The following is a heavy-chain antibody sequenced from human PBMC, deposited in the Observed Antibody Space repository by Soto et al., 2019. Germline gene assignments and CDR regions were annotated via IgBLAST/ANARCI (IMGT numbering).Heavy chain of an antibody. CDR2: INHSGST. CDR1: GGSFSGYY. CDR3: ARAKRDKVVITNYFDY. D-gene: IGHD3-22*01. J-gene: IGHJ4*02. V-gene: IGHV4-34*01. Sequence: PSETLSLTCAVYGGSFSGYYWSWIRQPPGKGLEWIGEINHSGSTNYNPSLKSRVTISVGTSKNQFSLKLSFVTAADTVLYYCARAKRDKVVITNYFDYWGQGTLVTVSS.